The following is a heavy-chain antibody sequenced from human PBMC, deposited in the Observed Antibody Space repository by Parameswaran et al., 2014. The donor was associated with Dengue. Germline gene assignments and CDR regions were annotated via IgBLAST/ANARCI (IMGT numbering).Heavy chain of an antibody. V-gene: IGHV3-23*01. Sequence: WIRQPPGKGLEWVSSIVGTGDTTHYADSVKGRFTTSRDNSKNTLYLQMNSLTAEDTAVYFCAKDGFSWYSSEVYHHWGQGTLVTVSS. CDR2: IVGTGDTT. D-gene: IGHD6-13*01. J-gene: IGHJ4*02. CDR3: AKDGFSWYSSEVYHH.